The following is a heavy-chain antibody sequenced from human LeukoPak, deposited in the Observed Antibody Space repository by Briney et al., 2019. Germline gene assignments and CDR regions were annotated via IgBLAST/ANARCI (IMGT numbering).Heavy chain of an antibody. D-gene: IGHD5-18*01. CDR2: IRSKANSYET. Sequence: GGSLRLSCAASGFTFSGSAMHWVRQACGKGREWGGRIRSKANSYETAYAASVKGRFTISRDDSKNTAYLQMNSLKTEDTAVYYCTSFVDTAMMYYFDYWGQETLVTVSS. V-gene: IGHV3-73*01. J-gene: IGHJ4*02. CDR1: GFTFSGSA. CDR3: TSFVDTAMMYYFDY.